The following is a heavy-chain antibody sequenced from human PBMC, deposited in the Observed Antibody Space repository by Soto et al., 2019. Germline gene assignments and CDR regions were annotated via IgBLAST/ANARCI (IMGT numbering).Heavy chain of an antibody. CDR2: ITPVLGTR. CDR1: GGTFNTYP. V-gene: IGHV1-69*01. J-gene: IGHJ4*02. CDR3: ARDQAVAGFDY. D-gene: IGHD6-19*01. Sequence: QVQRVQSGAAVKKPGSSVKVSCKASGGTFNTYPFTWVRQAPGQGLEWMGGITPVLGTRHYAQKFQGRVTITADGSTRTVYMELSTLRSDDTAVYYCARDQAVAGFDYWGQGTLVTVSS.